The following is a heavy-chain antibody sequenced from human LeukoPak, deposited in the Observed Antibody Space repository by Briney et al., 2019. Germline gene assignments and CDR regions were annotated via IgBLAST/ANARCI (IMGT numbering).Heavy chain of an antibody. Sequence: PGGSLRLSCAASGFKFNTYGMHWVRQAPGKGLEWVAFITFDGSNRKYADSMRGRFTISRDKSENTVSLQMNSLRSEDTATYYCARVAVSGPTGWFDSWGQGTLVIVSS. CDR3: ARVAVSGPTGWFDS. D-gene: IGHD2-8*02. CDR1: GFKFNTYG. J-gene: IGHJ5*01. V-gene: IGHV3-30*02. CDR2: ITFDGSNR.